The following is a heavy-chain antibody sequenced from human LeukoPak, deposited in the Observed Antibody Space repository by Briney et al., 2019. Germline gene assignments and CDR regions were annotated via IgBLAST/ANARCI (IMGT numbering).Heavy chain of an antibody. J-gene: IGHJ4*02. CDR2: IWYDGSNK. CDR3: ARESYDFWSGYYGATSY. CDR1: GFTFSSYG. Sequence: GGSLRLSCAASGFTFSSYGMHWVRQAPGKGLEWVAVIWYDGSNKYYADSVKGRFTISRDNSKNTLYLQMNSLRAEDTAVHYCARESYDFWSGYYGATSYWGQGTLVTVSS. D-gene: IGHD3-3*01. V-gene: IGHV3-33*01.